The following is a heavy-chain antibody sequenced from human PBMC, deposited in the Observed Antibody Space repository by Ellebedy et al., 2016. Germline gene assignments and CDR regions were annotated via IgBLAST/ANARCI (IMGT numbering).Heavy chain of an antibody. V-gene: IGHV1-18*01. CDR2: ADKR. D-gene: IGHD3-3*01. CDR3: ARDIRDGVASSEGHYDV. CDR1: GYNFINSG. Sequence: ASVKVSCXASGYNFINSGISWVRQAPGQGLEWMGGADKRNHAQKFQGRVTVTTDTSTTTAYLELTTLRFDDTAVYFCARDIRDGVASSEGHYDVWGQGTLVTVSS. J-gene: IGHJ4*02.